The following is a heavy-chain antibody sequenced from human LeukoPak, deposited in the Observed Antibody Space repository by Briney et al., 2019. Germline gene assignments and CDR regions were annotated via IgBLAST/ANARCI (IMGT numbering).Heavy chain of an antibody. CDR1: GHSISSAYY. D-gene: IGHD3-3*01. J-gene: IGHJ5*02. V-gene: IGHV4-38-2*02. CDR2: IHHSGTT. CDR3: ARVAQAGISGVVLAPNWFDP. Sequence: SETLSLTCTVSGHSISSAYYWGWIRQSPGKGLEWIGSIHHSGTTYYNVSLKSRLTISIDTSKNQFSPKMTSVTAADTAIYYCARVAQAGISGVVLAPNWFDPWGQGTLVTVSS.